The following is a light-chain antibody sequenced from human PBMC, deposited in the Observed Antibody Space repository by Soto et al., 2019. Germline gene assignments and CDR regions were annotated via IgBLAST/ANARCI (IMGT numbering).Light chain of an antibody. V-gene: IGKV1D-8*01. CDR1: QGISSY. CDR2: AAS. J-gene: IGKJ1*01. Sequence: TQSPGTLSLSPGVRAPLSCRASQGISSYLAWYQQKPGKAPELLIYAASTLQSGVPSRFSGSGSGTDFTLTISCLQSEDFATYYCQQYYSFPLTFGQGTKVDIK. CDR3: QQYYSFPLT.